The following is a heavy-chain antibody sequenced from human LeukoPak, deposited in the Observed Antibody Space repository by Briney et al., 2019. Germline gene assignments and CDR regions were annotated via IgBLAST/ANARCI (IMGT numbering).Heavy chain of an antibody. CDR1: GFTFDDYA. CDR3: AKDSGSYYVSFDY. Sequence: GGSLRLSCAASGFTFDDYAMHWVRQAPGKGPEWVSGISWSSGSIGYADSVKGRFTISRDNAKNSLYLQMNSLRAEDTALYYCAKDSGSYYVSFDYWGQGTLVTVSS. J-gene: IGHJ4*02. V-gene: IGHV3-9*01. D-gene: IGHD1-26*01. CDR2: ISWSSGSI.